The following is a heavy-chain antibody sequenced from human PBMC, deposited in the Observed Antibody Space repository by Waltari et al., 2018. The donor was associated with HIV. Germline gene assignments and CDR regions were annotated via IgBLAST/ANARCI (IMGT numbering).Heavy chain of an antibody. J-gene: IGHJ6*02. D-gene: IGHD2-21*02. CDR3: ARDKNGGDSYYYYGLDG. CDR1: GFTFSNYG. V-gene: IGHV3-33*01. CDR2: IWFEGSNK. Sequence: QVKLVESGGGVVQPGRSLRLSCVASGFTFSNYGMHLVRHSPGKGLYLVSVIWFEGSNKYYADSVKGRFTISRDNSKDTLYLQINSLRAEDTAIYDGARDKNGGDSYYYYGLDGWSQGTTVTVSS.